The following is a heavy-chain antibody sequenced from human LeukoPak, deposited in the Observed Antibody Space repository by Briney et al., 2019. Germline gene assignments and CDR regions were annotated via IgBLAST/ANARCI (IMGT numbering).Heavy chain of an antibody. Sequence: SETLSLTCSVHAESFSAYFWSWIRQVPGRGLDWIGEIDHRGISNYNPSLKSRATILVDTSNNRFSLSLASVTAADTATYYCASRSLTLAAARCFDDWGQGTVVTVSS. CDR2: IDHRGIS. V-gene: IGHV4-34*01. CDR1: AESFSAYF. D-gene: IGHD2-15*01. CDR3: ASRSLTLAAARCFDD. J-gene: IGHJ4*03.